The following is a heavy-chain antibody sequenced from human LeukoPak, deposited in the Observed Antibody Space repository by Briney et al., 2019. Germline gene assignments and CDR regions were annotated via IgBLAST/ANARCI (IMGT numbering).Heavy chain of an antibody. V-gene: IGHV1-18*01. D-gene: IGHD3-22*01. Sequence: ASVKASCKASGYTFTNFGISWVRQAPGQGLEWMGWISAYNGNTNYAPNFQGRVTMTTDTSTDTGHMELRSLRSDDTAVYYCARPSLYYDTSSYYGPYYGMDVWGQGTTVTVSS. CDR2: ISAYNGNT. J-gene: IGHJ6*02. CDR1: GYTFTNFG. CDR3: ARPSLYYDTSSYYGPYYGMDV.